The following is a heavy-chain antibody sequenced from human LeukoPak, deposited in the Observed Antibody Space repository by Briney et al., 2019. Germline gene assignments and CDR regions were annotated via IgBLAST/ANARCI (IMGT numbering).Heavy chain of an antibody. CDR3: ARTGNYYYYMDV. CDR1: GGSISSYY. Sequence: PSETLSLTCTVSGGSISSYYWSWIRQPPGKGLEWIGYIYYSGSANYNPSLKSRVTISVDTSKNQFSLKLSSVTAADTAVYYCARTGNYYYYMDVWGKGTTVTVSS. D-gene: IGHD1-1*01. V-gene: IGHV4-59*01. CDR2: IYYSGSA. J-gene: IGHJ6*03.